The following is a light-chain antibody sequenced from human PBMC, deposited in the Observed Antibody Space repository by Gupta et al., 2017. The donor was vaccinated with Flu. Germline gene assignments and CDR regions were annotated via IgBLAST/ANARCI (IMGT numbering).Light chain of an antibody. Sequence: EVVLTQSQDFQSVTPKETVTITRRASQSVGDHLHWYQQKAEQSPKLLIKFASQSMSGVPSRISGSGSGTDFTLTINGLEAEDVASYYCQQTNRLPSTFGQGTRLEIK. V-gene: IGKV6-21*02. CDR3: QQTNRLPST. CDR2: FAS. CDR1: QSVGDH. J-gene: IGKJ5*01.